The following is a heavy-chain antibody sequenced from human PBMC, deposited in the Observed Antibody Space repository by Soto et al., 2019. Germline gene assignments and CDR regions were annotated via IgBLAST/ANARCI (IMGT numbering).Heavy chain of an antibody. Sequence: GGSLRLSCSASGFTFSSYAMHWVRQAPGKGLEYVSAISSNGGSTYYADSVKGRFTISRDNSKNTLYLQMSSLRAEDTAVYYCVKEGTMVRGVIIKHPQFDYCGQGTLVTVSS. J-gene: IGHJ4*02. CDR2: ISSNGGST. CDR1: GFTFSSYA. CDR3: VKEGTMVRGVIIKHPQFDY. V-gene: IGHV3-64D*08. D-gene: IGHD3-10*01.